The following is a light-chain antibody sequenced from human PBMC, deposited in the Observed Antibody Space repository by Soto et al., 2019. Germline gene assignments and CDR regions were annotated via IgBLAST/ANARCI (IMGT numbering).Light chain of an antibody. CDR3: AAWDDSRSGPGV. CDR1: SSNIGSNY. CDR2: RNN. Sequence: QLVLTQPPSASGTPGQRVTLSCSGSSSNIGSNYVYWYQQLPGTAPKLLIYRNNQRPSGVPDRFSGSKSGTSASLAISGLRSEDEADYYCAAWDDSRSGPGVFGGGTKLTVL. V-gene: IGLV1-47*01. J-gene: IGLJ3*02.